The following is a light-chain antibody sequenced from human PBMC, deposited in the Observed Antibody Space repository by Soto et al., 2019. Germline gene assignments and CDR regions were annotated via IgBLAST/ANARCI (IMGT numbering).Light chain of an antibody. V-gene: IGLV2-14*01. CDR3: SSYTTSYTYV. CDR1: SSDVGGYNH. Sequence: QSVLTQPASVSGSPGQSITISCTGTSSDVGGYNHVSWYQQHPGKAPKLMIYDVSNRPSGVSNRFSGSKSGNTPSLTISGLQAEDEADYYCSSYTTSYTYVFGTGTKLTVL. CDR2: DVS. J-gene: IGLJ1*01.